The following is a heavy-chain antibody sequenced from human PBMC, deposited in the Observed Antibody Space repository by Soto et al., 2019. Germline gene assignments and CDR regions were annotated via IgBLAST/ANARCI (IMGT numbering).Heavy chain of an antibody. CDR1: GESLRGDY. J-gene: IGHJ5*01. D-gene: IGHD1-1*01. V-gene: IGHV4-34*04. CDR2: INHRGTT. Sequence: QVQLQQWGTGLLKPSETLSLHCAVYGESLRGDYWSWIRQPPAMGLEWIGEINHRGTTNHHSSLRRGAIIVTNSSKNQVSLRLNYVAAADTAGYYGAGGYARSILSTSLTTSCWVDSCGQGTVVTVSS. CDR3: AGGYARSILSTSLTTSCWVDS.